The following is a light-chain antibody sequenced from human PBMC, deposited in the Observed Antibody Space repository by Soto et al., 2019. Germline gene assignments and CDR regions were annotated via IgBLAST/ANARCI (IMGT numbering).Light chain of an antibody. CDR1: QSVSSN. J-gene: IGKJ5*01. CDR2: GAS. V-gene: IGKV3-15*01. CDR3: QQRSSWPPIT. Sequence: EIVMTQSPATLSVSPGGRATLSCRASQSVSSNLAWYQQKPGQAPRLLIYGASTRATGIPARFSGSGSGTEFTLTISSLEPEDFAVYYCQQRSSWPPITFGQGTRLEIK.